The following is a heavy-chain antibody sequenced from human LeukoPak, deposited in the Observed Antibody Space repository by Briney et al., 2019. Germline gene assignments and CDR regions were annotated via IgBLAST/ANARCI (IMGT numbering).Heavy chain of an antibody. Sequence: PGGSLRLSCAASGFTFSSYAMSWVRQAPGKGLEWVSAISGSGGSTYYAESVKGRFTISRDNSKNTLYLQMNSLRAEDTAVYYCAKDMGESGIYYLDYWGQATLVTVSS. J-gene: IGHJ4*02. CDR1: GFTFSSYA. V-gene: IGHV3-23*01. CDR3: AKDMGESGIYYLDY. D-gene: IGHD3-16*01. CDR2: ISGSGGST.